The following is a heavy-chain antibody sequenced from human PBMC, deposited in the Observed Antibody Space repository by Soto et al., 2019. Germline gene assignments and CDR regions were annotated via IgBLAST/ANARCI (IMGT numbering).Heavy chain of an antibody. V-gene: IGHV3-23*01. Sequence: EVQLLESGGGLVQPGGSPRLSCAASGFTFSTYAMSWVRQAPGKGLEWVSTITTSGGNTYYADSVQGRFTISRDNSKNPLYLQMNSMGAEDTGVYYWAGRQCTSGVCCTSYYYYIALWEKGTT. CDR2: ITTSGGNT. J-gene: IGHJ6*03. CDR3: AGRQCTSGVCCTSYYYYIAL. CDR1: GFTFSTYA. D-gene: IGHD2-8*01.